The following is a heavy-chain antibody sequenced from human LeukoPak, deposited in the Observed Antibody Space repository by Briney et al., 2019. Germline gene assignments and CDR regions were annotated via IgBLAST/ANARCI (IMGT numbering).Heavy chain of an antibody. D-gene: IGHD3-22*01. Sequence: SETLSLTCTVSGGSINSFYWSWIRQHPGKGLEWIGYIYYSGSTYYNPSLKSRVTISVDTSKNQFSLKLHSVTVADTAVYYCARVVWLSQKFDYWGQGAPVTVSS. V-gene: IGHV4-59*06. J-gene: IGHJ4*02. CDR3: ARVVWLSQKFDY. CDR2: IYYSGST. CDR1: GGSINSFY.